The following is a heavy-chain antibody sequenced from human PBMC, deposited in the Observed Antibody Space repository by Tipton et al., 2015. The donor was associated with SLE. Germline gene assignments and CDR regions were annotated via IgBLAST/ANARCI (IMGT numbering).Heavy chain of an antibody. CDR2: INHSGST. V-gene: IGHV4-34*01. CDR3: ARGRYSSSWYYFDY. Sequence: TLSLTCAVYGGSFSGYYWSWIRQPPGKGLEWIGEINHSGSTNYNPSLKSRVTISVDTSKNHFSLKLSSVTAADTAVYYCARGRYSSSWYYFDYWGQGTLVTVSS. D-gene: IGHD6-13*01. CDR1: GGSFSGYY. J-gene: IGHJ4*02.